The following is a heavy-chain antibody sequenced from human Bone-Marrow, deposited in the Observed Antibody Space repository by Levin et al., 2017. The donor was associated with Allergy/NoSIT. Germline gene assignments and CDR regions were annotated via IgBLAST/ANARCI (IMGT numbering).Heavy chain of an antibody. J-gene: IGHJ4*02. CDR2: ILRYTTNI. CDR3: VRDTASGSRTPGLY. V-gene: IGHV3-21*01. Sequence: KPGGSLRLSCTTSGITFSSYTMSWVRQAPGKGPEWVSSILRYTTNIYYADSVKGRFTISRDDARDSLSLQMDSLRAEDTALYYCVRDTASGSRTPGLYWGQGIPVTVSS. CDR1: GITFSSYT. D-gene: IGHD6-13*01.